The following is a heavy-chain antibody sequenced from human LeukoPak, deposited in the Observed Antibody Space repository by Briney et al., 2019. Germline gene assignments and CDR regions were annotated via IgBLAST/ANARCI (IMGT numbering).Heavy chain of an antibody. D-gene: IGHD3-10*01. Sequence: PSETLSLTCNVSGGSISSYYWSWIRQPAGKGLEWIGRIYTSGSTNYNPSLKSRVTMSVDTSKNQFSLKLSSVTAADTAVYYCARAILWFGGNWFDPWGQGTLVTVSS. J-gene: IGHJ5*02. V-gene: IGHV4-4*07. CDR1: GGSISSYY. CDR3: ARAILWFGGNWFDP. CDR2: IYTSGST.